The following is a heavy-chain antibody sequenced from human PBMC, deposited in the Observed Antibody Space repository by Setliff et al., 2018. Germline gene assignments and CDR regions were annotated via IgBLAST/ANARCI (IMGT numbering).Heavy chain of an antibody. D-gene: IGHD7-27*01. CDR1: GDSISSYY. Sequence: SETLSLTCTVSGDSISSYYWSWIRQPPGKGLEWIGYIYYSGSTTYNPSLKSRVTMSVATFENHFSLKLNSLTAAGTAVYYCARVTNWGLDLRFDPWGQGILVTVSS. J-gene: IGHJ5*02. V-gene: IGHV4-59*01. CDR3: ARVTNWGLDLRFDP. CDR2: IYYSGST.